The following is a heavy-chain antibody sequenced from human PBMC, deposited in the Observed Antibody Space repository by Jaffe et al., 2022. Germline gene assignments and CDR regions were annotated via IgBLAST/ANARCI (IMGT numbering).Heavy chain of an antibody. CDR3: ARGPATMVRGVIKYFQH. Sequence: QVQLQQWGAGLLKPSETLSLTCAVYGGSFSGYYWSWIRQPPGKGLEWIGEINHSGSTNYNPSLKSRVTISVDTSKNQFSLKLSSVTAADTAVYYCARGPATMVRGVIKYFQHWGQGTLVTVSS. CDR2: INHSGST. CDR1: GGSFSGYY. J-gene: IGHJ1*01. D-gene: IGHD3-10*01. V-gene: IGHV4-34*01.